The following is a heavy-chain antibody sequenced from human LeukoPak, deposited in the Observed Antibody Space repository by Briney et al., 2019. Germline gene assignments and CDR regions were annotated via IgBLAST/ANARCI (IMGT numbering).Heavy chain of an antibody. Sequence: SETLSLTCTVSGGSISSSSYYWGWIRQPRGKGLEWIGSIYYSGSTYYNPSLKSRVTISVDTSKNQFSLKLSSVTAADTAVYYCARHPGGFDPWGQGTLVTVSS. CDR2: IYYSGST. CDR3: ARHPGGFDP. D-gene: IGHD1-26*01. J-gene: IGHJ5*02. V-gene: IGHV4-39*01. CDR1: GGSISSSSYY.